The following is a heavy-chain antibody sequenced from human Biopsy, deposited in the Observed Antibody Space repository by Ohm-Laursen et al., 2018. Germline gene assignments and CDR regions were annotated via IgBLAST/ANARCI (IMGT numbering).Heavy chain of an antibody. CDR2: LTWNSGTI. D-gene: IGHD3-16*01. Sequence: SLRLSCAASGFNFNDYAMHWIRQGPGKGLEWVAGLTWNSGTIDYAGSVRGRFTISRDNAKNSLYLQMNNLTSEDTALYYCVRSLRNYDFLDSWGQGTRVSVSS. V-gene: IGHV3-9*01. J-gene: IGHJ4*02. CDR3: VRSLRNYDFLDS. CDR1: GFNFNDYA.